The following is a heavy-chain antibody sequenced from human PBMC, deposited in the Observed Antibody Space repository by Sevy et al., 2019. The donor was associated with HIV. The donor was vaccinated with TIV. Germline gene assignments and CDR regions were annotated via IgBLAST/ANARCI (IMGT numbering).Heavy chain of an antibody. CDR3: ARGLAALPGYYYGMDV. CDR2: ISYDGNNR. Sequence: GGSLRLSCAASGFTFSSYGVNWVRQAPGKGLEWVAVISYDGNNRYYADSVKGRFTNSRDNSKNTLYLQMNSLRADDTAVYYCARGLAALPGYYYGMDVWGLGTTVTVSS. V-gene: IGHV3-30-3*01. J-gene: IGHJ6*02. D-gene: IGHD6-6*01. CDR1: GFTFSSYG.